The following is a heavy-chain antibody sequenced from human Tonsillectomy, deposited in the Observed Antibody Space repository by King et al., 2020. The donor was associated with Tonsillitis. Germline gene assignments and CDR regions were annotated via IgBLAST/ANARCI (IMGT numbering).Heavy chain of an antibody. CDR3: ATWVGVHDPCHY. CDR1: GFTFRNYA. D-gene: IGHD5/OR15-5a*01. J-gene: IGHJ4*02. Sequence: VQLVESGGGVVQPGRSLRLSCAASGFTFRNYAMHWVRQAPGKGLEWVAVISFDGSNKFYADSVKGRFTISRDNSKNTLYLQMSSLGAEDTAVYSCATWVGVHDPCHYGGQGTLVPVSS. V-gene: IGHV3-30*04. CDR2: ISFDGSNK.